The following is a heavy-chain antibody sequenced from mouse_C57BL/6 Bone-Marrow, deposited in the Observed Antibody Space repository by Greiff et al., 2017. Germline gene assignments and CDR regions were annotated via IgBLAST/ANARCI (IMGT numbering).Heavy chain of an antibody. CDR1: GYTFTRYT. CDR3: ARGRLRRVFDY. D-gene: IGHD2-4*01. J-gene: IGHJ2*01. Sequence: VQLQPSGAELARPGASVKMSCKASGYTFTRYTMHWVKQRPGQGLEWIGYINPSSGYTKYNQKFKDKATLTADKSSSTAYMQLSSLTSEDSAVYYCARGRLRRVFDYWGQGTTLTVSS. CDR2: INPSSGYT. V-gene: IGHV1-4*01.